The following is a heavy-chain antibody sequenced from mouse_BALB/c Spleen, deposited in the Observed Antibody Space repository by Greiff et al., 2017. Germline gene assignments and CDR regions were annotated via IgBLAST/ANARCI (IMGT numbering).Heavy chain of an antibody. CDR1: GFTFSSYW. CDR3: TGTTARGYFDY. J-gene: IGHJ2*01. V-gene: IGHV6-3*01. CDR2: IRLKSDNYAT. Sequence: EVQLVESGGGLVQPGGSMKLSCVASGFTFSSYWMSWVRQSPEKGLEWVAEIRLKSDNYATHYAESVKGKFTISRDDSKSRLYLQMNSLRAEDTGIYYCTGTTARGYFDYWGQGTTLTVSS. D-gene: IGHD1-2*01.